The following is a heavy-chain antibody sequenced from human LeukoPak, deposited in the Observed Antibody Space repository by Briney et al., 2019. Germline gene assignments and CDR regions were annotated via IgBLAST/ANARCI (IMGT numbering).Heavy chain of an antibody. CDR1: GFTFDDYA. CDR3: AREQSDAFDI. D-gene: IGHD5-24*01. CDR2: ISWNSGSI. J-gene: IGHJ3*02. V-gene: IGHV3-9*03. Sequence: GRSLRLSCAASGFTFDDYAMHWVRQAPGKGLEWVSGISWNSGSIGYADSVKGRFTISRDNAKNSLYLQMNSLRAEDMALYYCAREQSDAFDIWGQGTMVTVSS.